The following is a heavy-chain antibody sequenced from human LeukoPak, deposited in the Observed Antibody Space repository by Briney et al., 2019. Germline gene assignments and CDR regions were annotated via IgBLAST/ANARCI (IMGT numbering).Heavy chain of an antibody. CDR1: GGSISSSNW. CDR2: LYHAGST. J-gene: IGHJ3*02. V-gene: IGHV4-4*02. D-gene: IGHD5-18*01. CDR3: ARAYSYGFYAFDI. Sequence: SETLSLTCTVSGGSISSSNWWIWVRQTPGKGLEWIGELYHAGSTNYNPSLESRVTISVDRSKNQFSLKLSSVTAADTAVYYCARAYSYGFYAFDIWGQGTMVTVSS.